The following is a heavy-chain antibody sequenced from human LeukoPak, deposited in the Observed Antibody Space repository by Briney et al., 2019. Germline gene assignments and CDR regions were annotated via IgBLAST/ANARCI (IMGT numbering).Heavy chain of an antibody. V-gene: IGHV3-48*01. CDR3: ARDPELVELDV. Sequence: GGSLRLSCAASGFTFSSYSMNWVRQAPGKGLEWVSYISSSSSTIYYADSVKGRFTISRDNAKNSLYLQMNSLRAEDTAMYYCARDPELVELDVWGKGTTVTVSS. D-gene: IGHD6-6*01. CDR1: GFTFSSYS. J-gene: IGHJ6*04. CDR2: ISSSSSTI.